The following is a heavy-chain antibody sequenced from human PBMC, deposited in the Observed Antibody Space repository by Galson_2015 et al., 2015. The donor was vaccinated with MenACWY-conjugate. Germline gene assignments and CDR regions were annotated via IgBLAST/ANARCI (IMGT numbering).Heavy chain of an antibody. D-gene: IGHD2-15*01. V-gene: IGHV2-5*02. J-gene: IGHJ4*02. CDR1: GFSLSTSGVG. CDR3: AHGGYYFDY. CDR2: IYWDDDK. Sequence: PALEKPTQTLKLTCTSSGFSLSTSGVGVGWSRQPPGKALERLAPIYWDDDKRYSPSLKSRLTITKDTSTNQEILTMTNMDAVDSATYCCAHGGYYFDYWGQGTLVTVSS.